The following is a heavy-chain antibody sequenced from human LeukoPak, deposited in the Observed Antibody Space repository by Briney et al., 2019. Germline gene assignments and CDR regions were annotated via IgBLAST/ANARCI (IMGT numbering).Heavy chain of an antibody. CDR3: AVFSKIQSGYNL. J-gene: IGHJ4*02. V-gene: IGHV1-69*01. D-gene: IGHD5-18*01. CDR2: IIPIFGTA. Sequence: ASVKVSCKASGGTFSSYAISWVRQAPGQGLEWMGGIIPIFGTANYAQKFQGRVTITADESTSTAYMKLSSLRSEDTAVYYCAVFSKIQSGYNLWGQGTLVTVSS. CDR1: GGTFSSYA.